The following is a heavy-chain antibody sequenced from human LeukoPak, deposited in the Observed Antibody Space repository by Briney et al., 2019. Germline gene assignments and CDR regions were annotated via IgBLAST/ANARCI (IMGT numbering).Heavy chain of an antibody. V-gene: IGHV4-59*12. CDR1: GGSISSYY. J-gene: IGHJ4*02. CDR3: ARGKGDLSMIVMIVTAVEFYFDS. Sequence: LETLSLTCTVSGGSISSYYWSWIRQPPGKGLEWIGYIYYSGSTNYNPSLKSRVTLSQDTSKNQVSLKLNSLTAADTAVYYCARGKGDLSMIVMIVTAVEFYFDSWGPGTLVTVSS. D-gene: IGHD3-22*01. CDR2: IYYSGST.